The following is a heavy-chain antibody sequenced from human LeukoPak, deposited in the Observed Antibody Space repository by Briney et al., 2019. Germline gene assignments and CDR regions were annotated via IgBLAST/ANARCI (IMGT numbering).Heavy chain of an antibody. V-gene: IGHV3-30*02. CDR3: ARGTGDTSSWYHDY. CDR1: GFTFGSYG. Sequence: GGSLRLSCAASGFTFGSYGMHWVRQAPGRGLEWMTFIRYDGNEKFYSDSVKGRITVSRDNSKNTLYLQMSSLRPEDTAIYYCARGTGDTSSWYHDYWGQGILVTVS. CDR2: IRYDGNEK. J-gene: IGHJ4*02. D-gene: IGHD6-13*01.